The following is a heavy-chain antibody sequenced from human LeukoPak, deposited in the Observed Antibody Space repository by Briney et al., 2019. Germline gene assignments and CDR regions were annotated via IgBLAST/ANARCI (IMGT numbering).Heavy chain of an antibody. V-gene: IGHV1-69*01. CDR2: IIPIFGTA. J-gene: IGHJ4*02. CDR1: GGTFSSYA. CDR3: ASNYDILTGYEPFDY. Sequence: SVNVSCKASGGTFSSYAISWVRQAPGQGLEWMGGIIPIFGTANYAQKFQGRVTITADESTSTAYMELSSLRSEDTAVYYCASNYDILTGYEPFDYWGQGTLVTVSS. D-gene: IGHD3-9*01.